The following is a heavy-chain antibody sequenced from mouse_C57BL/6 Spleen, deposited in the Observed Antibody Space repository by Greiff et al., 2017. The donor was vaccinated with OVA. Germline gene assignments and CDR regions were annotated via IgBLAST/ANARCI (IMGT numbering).Heavy chain of an antibody. J-gene: IGHJ4*01. D-gene: IGHD2-4*01. CDR1: GYTFTSYW. V-gene: IGHV1-69*01. Sequence: QVQLQQPGAELVMPGASVKLSCKASGYTFTSYWMHWVKQRPGQGLEWIGEIDPSDSYTNSNQKFKGKSTLTVDKSSSTAYMQRISRTSEDSAVYDCARSGYYDYDETRRHYAMDYWGQGTSVTVSS. CDR2: IDPSDSYT. CDR3: ARSGYYDYDETRRHYAMDY.